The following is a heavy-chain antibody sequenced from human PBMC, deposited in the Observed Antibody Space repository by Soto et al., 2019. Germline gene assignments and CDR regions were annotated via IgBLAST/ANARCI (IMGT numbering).Heavy chain of an antibody. CDR1: EFTFNTYD. D-gene: IGHD4-4*01. Sequence: QLVESGGGLVQPGGSLRLSCAASEFTFNTYDMNWVRQAPGKGLEWISYINSGGKTIYYADSVEGRFTISRDNSKNTLYLEMNSLRPEDTAVYHCAKSRDGYSFYYFYGLDVWGQGTTVTVSS. CDR3: AKSRDGYSFYYFYGLDV. V-gene: IGHV3-48*01. J-gene: IGHJ6*02. CDR2: INSGGKTI.